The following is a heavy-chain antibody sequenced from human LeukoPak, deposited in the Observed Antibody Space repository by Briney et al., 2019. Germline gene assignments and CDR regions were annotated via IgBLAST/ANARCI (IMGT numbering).Heavy chain of an antibody. CDR1: GGSFSGYY. D-gene: IGHD1-26*01. Sequence: PSVTLSLTCAVYGGSFSGYYWSWIRQPPGKGLEWIGEINHSGSTNYNPSLKSRVTISVDTSKNQFSLKLSSVTAADTAVYYCARARIVGATTPLNYWGQGTLVTVSS. V-gene: IGHV4-34*01. J-gene: IGHJ4*02. CDR2: INHSGST. CDR3: ARARIVGATTPLNY.